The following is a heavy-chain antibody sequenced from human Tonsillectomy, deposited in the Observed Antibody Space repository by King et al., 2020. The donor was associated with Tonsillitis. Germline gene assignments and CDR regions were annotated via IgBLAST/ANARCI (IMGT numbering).Heavy chain of an antibody. D-gene: IGHD6-19*01. J-gene: IGHJ4*02. Sequence: VQLVESGGGLVKPGGSLRLSCAASGFTFSTYSMTWVRQAPGKGLEWVSFISYSTDYIYYTDSVKGRFTVSRDNAKNSLYLHMNSLRAEDTAVYYCAGVLEGQWLVQFFDSWGQGTLVTVSS. V-gene: IGHV3-21*01. CDR2: ISYSTDYI. CDR1: GFTFSTYS. CDR3: AGVLEGQWLVQFFDS.